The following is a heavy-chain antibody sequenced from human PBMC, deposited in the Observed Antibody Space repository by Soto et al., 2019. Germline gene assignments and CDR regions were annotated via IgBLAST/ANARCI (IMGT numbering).Heavy chain of an antibody. CDR1: GGSISSGDYY. D-gene: IGHD2-15*01. Sequence: PSETLSLTCTVSGGSISSGDYYWSWIRQPPGKGLEWIGYIYYSGSTYYNPSLKSRVTISVDTSKNQFSLKLSSVTAADTAVYYCARGEVVVAAINFDYWGQGTLITVSS. J-gene: IGHJ4*02. CDR3: ARGEVVVAAINFDY. V-gene: IGHV4-30-4*01. CDR2: IYYSGST.